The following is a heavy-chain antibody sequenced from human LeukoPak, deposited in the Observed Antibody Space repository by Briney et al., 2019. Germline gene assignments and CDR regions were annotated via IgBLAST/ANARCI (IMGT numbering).Heavy chain of an antibody. V-gene: IGHV3-9*03. CDR3: SRGSGWRLDTSRLDN. CDR1: GFTFDDYA. J-gene: IGHJ4*02. Sequence: PGGSLRLSCVASGFTFDDYAMHWVRPAPGKGLEWVSGISWNGGDIGYAGSVKGRFTISRENAKNSLFLQMNSLRPEDMALYYCSRGSGWRLDTSRLDNWGQGTLVTVSS. D-gene: IGHD2-21*01. CDR2: ISWNGGDI.